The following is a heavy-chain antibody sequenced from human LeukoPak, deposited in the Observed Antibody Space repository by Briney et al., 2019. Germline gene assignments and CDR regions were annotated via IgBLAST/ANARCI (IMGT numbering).Heavy chain of an antibody. Sequence: KPPETLSLTCTVSGGSIRRYDWSWIRQPPGKGLEWRWYVYYNGISKYNPSPQRRFTISVDRSKRQFSLKLSYVQSADTAVYYCARTTHDFLTGYYHLFDSWGQGVLVTVSS. CDR2: VYYNGIS. CDR3: ARTTHDFLTGYYHLFDS. CDR1: GGSIRRYD. J-gene: IGHJ4*02. D-gene: IGHD3-9*01. V-gene: IGHV4-59*01.